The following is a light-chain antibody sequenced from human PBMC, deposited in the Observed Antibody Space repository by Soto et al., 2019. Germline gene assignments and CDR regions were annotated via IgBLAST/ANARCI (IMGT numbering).Light chain of an antibody. CDR2: LGS. J-gene: IGKJ2*01. CDR1: QRLLHSNGFNY. V-gene: IGKV2-28*01. CDR3: MQALQSPRT. Sequence: DVVMTQSPLSLPVTPGEPASISCNSSQRLLHSNGFNYLDWYLQRPGQSPQLPIYLGSNRASGVPDRFSGSGSGTDFTLKISRVEAEDVGVYYCMQALQSPRTFGQGSKLEIK.